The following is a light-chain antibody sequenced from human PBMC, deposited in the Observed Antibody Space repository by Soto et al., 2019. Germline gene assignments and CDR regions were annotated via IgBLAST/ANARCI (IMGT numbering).Light chain of an antibody. Sequence: QSVLTQPPSVSGAPGQRVTIACTGSNSNIGAGYDVHWYRHFPGAAPKLLLSGNSHRPSGVPDRFSGSKSGTSASLAITGLQAEDEADYYCSSYTSISTLYVFGTGTQLTVL. CDR2: GNS. CDR3: SSYTSISTLYV. CDR1: NSNIGAGYD. J-gene: IGLJ1*01. V-gene: IGLV1-40*01.